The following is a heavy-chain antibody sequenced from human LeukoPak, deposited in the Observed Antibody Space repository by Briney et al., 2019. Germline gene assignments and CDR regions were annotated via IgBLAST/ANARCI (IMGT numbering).Heavy chain of an antibody. CDR2: INPNSGGT. CDR3: ARSSDYGPPEGD. CDR1: GYIFTSYF. J-gene: IGHJ4*02. Sequence: ASVKVSCKASGYIFTSYFMHWVRQAPGQGLEWMGWINPNSGGTNYAQKFQGRVTMTRDTSISTAYMELSRLRSDDTAVYYCARSSDYGPPEGDWGQGTLVTVSS. D-gene: IGHD4-17*01. V-gene: IGHV1-2*02.